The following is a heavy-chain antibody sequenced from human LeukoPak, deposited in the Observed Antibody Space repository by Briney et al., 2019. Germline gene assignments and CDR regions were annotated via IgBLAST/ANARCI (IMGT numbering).Heavy chain of an antibody. CDR2: ISTSSSYI. CDR1: GITFSSYS. J-gene: IGHJ4*02. D-gene: IGHD4-17*01. Sequence: PGGSLRLSCAASGITFSSYSVNWVRQAPGKGLEWVSSISTSSSYIYYADSVKGRFTISRDNAKNSLYLQMNSLRAEDTAVYYCARRYGDYVGSFEYWGQGTQVTVSS. CDR3: ARRYGDYVGSFEY. V-gene: IGHV3-21*01.